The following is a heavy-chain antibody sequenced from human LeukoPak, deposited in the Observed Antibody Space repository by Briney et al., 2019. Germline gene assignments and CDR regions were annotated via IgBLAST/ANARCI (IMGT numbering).Heavy chain of an antibody. CDR1: GFTFSSYA. CDR3: ANGDLVVPAVIHLSYYYGMDV. D-gene: IGHD2-2*01. V-gene: IGHV3-23*01. Sequence: GGSLRLSCAASGFTFSSYAMSWVRQAPGKGLEWVSAISGSGGSTYYADSVKGRFTISRDNSKNTLYLQMNSLRAEDTAVYYCANGDLVVPAVIHLSYYYGMDVWGQGTTVTVSS. J-gene: IGHJ6*02. CDR2: ISGSGGST.